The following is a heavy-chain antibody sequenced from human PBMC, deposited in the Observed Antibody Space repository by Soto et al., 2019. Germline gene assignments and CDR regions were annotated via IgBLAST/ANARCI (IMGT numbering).Heavy chain of an antibody. CDR2: ISGSGGST. J-gene: IGHJ6*02. CDR3: AKDNPRSYDFWSGYYLSYYYYYGMDV. D-gene: IGHD3-3*01. V-gene: IGHV3-23*01. Sequence: GGSLRLSCAASGFTFSSYAMSWVRQAPGKGLEWVSAISGSGGSTYYADSVKGRFTISRDNSKNTLYLQMNSLRAEDTAVYYCAKDNPRSYDFWSGYYLSYYYYYGMDVWGQGTTVTVSS. CDR1: GFTFSSYA.